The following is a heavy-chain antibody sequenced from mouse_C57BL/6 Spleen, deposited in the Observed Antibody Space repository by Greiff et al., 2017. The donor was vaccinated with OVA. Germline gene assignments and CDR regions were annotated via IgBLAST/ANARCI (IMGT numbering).Heavy chain of an antibody. CDR2: ISSGSSTI. V-gene: IGHV5-17*01. CDR3: ARSYGSYYYAMDY. J-gene: IGHJ4*01. CDR1: GFTFSDYG. Sequence: EVKLVESGGGLVKPGGSLKLSCAASGFTFSDYGMHWVRQAPEKGLEWVAYISSGSSTIYYADTVKGRFTISRDNAKNTLFLQMTSLRSEDTAMYYCARSYGSYYYAMDYWGQGTSVTVSS. D-gene: IGHD1-1*01.